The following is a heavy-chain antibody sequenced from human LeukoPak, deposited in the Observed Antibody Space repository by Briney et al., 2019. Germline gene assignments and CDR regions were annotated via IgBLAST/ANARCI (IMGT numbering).Heavy chain of an antibody. D-gene: IGHD5-18*01. Sequence: GGPLRLSCAASGFTFSSYAMSWVRQAPGKGLEWVSAISGSGGSTYYADSVKGRFTISRDNSKNTLYLQMNSLRAEDTAVYYCAKSQLWLSLWYFDLWGRGTLVTVSS. V-gene: IGHV3-23*01. CDR3: AKSQLWLSLWYFDL. J-gene: IGHJ2*01. CDR1: GFTFSSYA. CDR2: ISGSGGST.